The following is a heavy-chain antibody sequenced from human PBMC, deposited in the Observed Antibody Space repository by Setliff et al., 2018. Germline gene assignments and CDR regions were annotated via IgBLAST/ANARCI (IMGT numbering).Heavy chain of an antibody. CDR3: ARGRNVPARLFDT. Sequence: GGSLRLSCGASGFTFSSHWMTWVRQAPGKGLEWVANIKEDGGEKYYVDSVKGRFTISRDNAKNQFSLDLTSVAAADAAVYYCARGRNVPARLFDTWGRGVRVTVSS. J-gene: IGHJ4*02. CDR1: GFTFSSHW. CDR2: IKEDGGEK. V-gene: IGHV3-7*01. D-gene: IGHD2-2*01.